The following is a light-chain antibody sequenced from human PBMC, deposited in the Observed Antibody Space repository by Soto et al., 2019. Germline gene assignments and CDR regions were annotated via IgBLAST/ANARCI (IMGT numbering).Light chain of an antibody. CDR1: SSDVGGYNC. CDR3: SSYAGSNNFVV. Sequence: QSALTQPPSASGSPGQSVTISCTGTSSDVGGYNCVSWYQQHPGKAPKLMIYEVSKRPSGVPDRFSGSKSGNTASLTVSGLQAEDEADYYCSSYAGSNNFVVFGGGTKPPS. V-gene: IGLV2-8*01. CDR2: EVS. J-gene: IGLJ2*01.